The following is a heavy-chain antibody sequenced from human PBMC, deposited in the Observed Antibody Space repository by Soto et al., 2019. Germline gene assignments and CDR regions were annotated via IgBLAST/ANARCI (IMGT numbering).Heavy chain of an antibody. J-gene: IGHJ4*02. Sequence: QVQLVQSGAEVKKPGASVKVSCKVSGYTLTELSMYWVRQAPGKGLEWMGGFDPEDGETIYAQKLQGRVTMTEDTSTDTAYMELSSLRSEDTAVYYCATWSTVYCSSTRCYTTDYWGQGTLVTVSS. CDR2: FDPEDGET. V-gene: IGHV1-24*01. D-gene: IGHD2-2*02. CDR1: GYTLTELS. CDR3: ATWSTVYCSSTRCYTTDY.